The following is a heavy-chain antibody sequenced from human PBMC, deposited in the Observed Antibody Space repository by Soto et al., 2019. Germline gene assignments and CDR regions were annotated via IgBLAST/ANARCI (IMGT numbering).Heavy chain of an antibody. V-gene: IGHV3-33*01. CDR1: GFTFSSYG. D-gene: IGHD3-22*01. J-gene: IGHJ4*02. CDR2: IWYDGSNK. Sequence: GGSLRLSCAASGFTFSSYGMHWVRQAPGKGLEWVAVIWYDGSNKYYADSVKGRFTISRDNSKNTLYLQMNSLRAEDTAVYYCARIGAEEDLDYWGQGTLVTVS. CDR3: ARIGAEEDLDY.